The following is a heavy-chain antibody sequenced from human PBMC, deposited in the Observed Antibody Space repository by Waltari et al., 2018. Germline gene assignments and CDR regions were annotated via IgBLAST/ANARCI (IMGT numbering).Heavy chain of an antibody. CDR1: GGSFSGYY. CDR3: ARSPYYYDSSGSIQH. V-gene: IGHV4-34*01. Sequence: QVQLQQWGAGLLKPSETLSLTCAVYGGSFSGYYWSWIRQPPGKGLEWIGEINHSGSTNYNPSLKSRVTISVDPSKNQFSLKLSSVTAADTAVYYCARSPYYYDSSGSIQHWGQGTLVTVSS. J-gene: IGHJ1*01. D-gene: IGHD3-22*01. CDR2: INHSGST.